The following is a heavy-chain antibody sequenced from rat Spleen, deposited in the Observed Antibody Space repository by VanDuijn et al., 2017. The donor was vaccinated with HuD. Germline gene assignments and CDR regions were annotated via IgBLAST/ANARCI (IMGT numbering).Heavy chain of an antibody. Sequence: EVQLQESGPGLVKPSQSLSLTCSVTAYSITSSYTWNWIRKFPGNKLEWMGYIDGTGSTNYSPSLESRISITRDTSKNQFFLQLNSVTTEDTATYYCASTYYGYTSFDYWGQGVMVTVSS. V-gene: IGHV3-3*01. CDR1: AYSITSSYT. J-gene: IGHJ2*01. CDR2: IDGTGST. D-gene: IGHD1-9*01. CDR3: ASTYYGYTSFDY.